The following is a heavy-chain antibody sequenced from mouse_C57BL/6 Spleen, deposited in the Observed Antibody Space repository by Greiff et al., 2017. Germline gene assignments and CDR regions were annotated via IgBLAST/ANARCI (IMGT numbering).Heavy chain of an antibody. CDR1: GFSLSTFGMG. J-gene: IGHJ2*01. Sequence: QVTLKESGPGILQPSQTLSLTCSFSGFSLSTFGMGVGWIRQPSGKGLEWLAHIWWDDDKYYNPALKSRLTISKDTSKNQVFLKIANVDTADTATYYCARIDYDYDVAYYYFDYWGQGTTLTVSS. CDR2: IWWDDDK. CDR3: ARIDYDYDVAYYYFDY. D-gene: IGHD2-4*01. V-gene: IGHV8-8*01.